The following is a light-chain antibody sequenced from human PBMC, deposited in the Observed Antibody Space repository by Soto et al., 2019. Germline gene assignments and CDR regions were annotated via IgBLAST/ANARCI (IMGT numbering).Light chain of an antibody. CDR3: QQRSDWPLT. J-gene: IGKJ4*01. V-gene: IGKV3-11*01. CDR1: QGVTNY. CDR2: DAS. Sequence: IVSRQSPNSLSFSVGERSTISFRASQGVTNYLAWYQQKVGQAPRLLLYDASNRATGIPARFSGSGSGTDFTLTVSSLEPEDFAVYYCQQRSDWPLTFGGGTKVDIK.